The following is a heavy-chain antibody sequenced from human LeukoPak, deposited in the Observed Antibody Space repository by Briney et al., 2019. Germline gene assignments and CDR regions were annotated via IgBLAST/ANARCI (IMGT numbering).Heavy chain of an antibody. CDR1: GFTFSSYA. CDR2: ISGSGGST. CDR3: AKPPYSSGWYLEGGGYFDY. Sequence: PGGSLRLSCAASGFTFSSYAMSWVRQAPGKGLEWVSAISGSGGSTYYADSVKGRFTISRDNSKNTLYLQMNSLRAEDTAVYYCAKPPYSSGWYLEGGGYFDYWGQGTLVTVSS. V-gene: IGHV3-23*01. D-gene: IGHD6-19*01. J-gene: IGHJ4*02.